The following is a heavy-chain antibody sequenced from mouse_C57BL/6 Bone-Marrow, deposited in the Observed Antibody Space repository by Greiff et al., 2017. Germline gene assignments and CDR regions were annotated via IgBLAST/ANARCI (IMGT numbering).Heavy chain of an antibody. CDR2: IDPSESYT. D-gene: IGHD1-1*01. CDR1: GYTFTSYW. J-gene: IGHJ3*01. CDR3: ASGFHYYGSSPAY. V-gene: IGHV1-50*01. Sequence: QVQLQQSGAELVKPGASVKLSCKASGYTFTSYWMQWVKQRPGQGLEWIGEIDPSESYTNYNQKFKGKATLTVDTSSSTAYMQLSSLTSEDSAVYYCASGFHYYGSSPAYWGQGTLVTVSA.